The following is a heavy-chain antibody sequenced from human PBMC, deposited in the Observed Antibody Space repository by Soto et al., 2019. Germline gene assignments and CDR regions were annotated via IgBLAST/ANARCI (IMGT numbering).Heavy chain of an antibody. D-gene: IGHD4-17*01. CDR1: GFIFSSYT. V-gene: IGHV3-48*02. CDR2: INSRSSTI. J-gene: IGHJ4*02. Sequence: EVQLVESGGGLVQPGGSLRLSCAASGFIFSSYTMNWVRQAPGKGLEWVSYINSRSSTIYYADSVKGRFTISRDNAKNSLYLQMNSLRDADTAVYYCARDLRSDYWGQGTLVTVSS. CDR3: ARDLRSDY.